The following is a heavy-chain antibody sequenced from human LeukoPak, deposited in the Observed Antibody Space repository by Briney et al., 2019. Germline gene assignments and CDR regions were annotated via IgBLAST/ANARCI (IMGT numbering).Heavy chain of an antibody. CDR3: ARDHTLRDGYNIIDY. D-gene: IGHD5-24*01. CDR1: GGTFSSYA. CDR2: MIPIFGTA. V-gene: IGHV1-69*01. Sequence: GSSVKVSCKASGGTFSSYAISWVRQAPGQGLKWMGGMIPIFGTANYAQKFQGRVTITADESTSTAYMELSSLRSEDTAVYYCARDHTLRDGYNIIDYWGQGTLVTVSS. J-gene: IGHJ4*02.